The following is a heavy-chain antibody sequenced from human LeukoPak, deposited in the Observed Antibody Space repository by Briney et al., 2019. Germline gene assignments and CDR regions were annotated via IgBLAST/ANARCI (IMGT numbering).Heavy chain of an antibody. D-gene: IGHD3-22*01. V-gene: IGHV4-59*08. J-gene: IGHJ3*01. Sequence: SETLSLTCSVSGGPINSYYWSWIRQPPGKGLEWIGFIYSRGSTNYNPSLKSRVTISVDTSKNQFSLKLSSATAADTAVYYCARHGRSGHSDAFDVWGQGTKVTVSS. CDR1: GGPINSYY. CDR2: IYSRGST. CDR3: ARHGRSGHSDAFDV.